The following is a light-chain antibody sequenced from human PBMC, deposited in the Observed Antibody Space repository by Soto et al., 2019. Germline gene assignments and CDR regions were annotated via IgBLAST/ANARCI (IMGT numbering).Light chain of an antibody. CDR1: QSVSSY. Sequence: EIVLTQSPATLSLSPGERATLSCRASQSVSSYLAWYQQKPGQAPRLLIYDASNRATGIPARFSGSGSGTDFTLTISSLEHEDFVVYSCQQRSNWPPLTFGGGTKVEIK. CDR2: DAS. V-gene: IGKV3-11*01. CDR3: QQRSNWPPLT. J-gene: IGKJ4*01.